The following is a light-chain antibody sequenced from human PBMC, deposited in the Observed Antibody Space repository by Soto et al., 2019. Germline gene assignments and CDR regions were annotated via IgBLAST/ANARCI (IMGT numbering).Light chain of an antibody. V-gene: IGLV2-23*02. CDR1: SSDVGSYNR. Sequence: QSVLTQPASVSGSPGQSITISCTGTSSDVGSYNRVSWYQRHPGKAPKLTIYAVSKRPSGVPNRFSGSKSGHTASLTISGLQAEDEADYYCCSYAGSSTSYVFGTGTKVTVL. CDR2: AVS. J-gene: IGLJ1*01. CDR3: CSYAGSSTSYV.